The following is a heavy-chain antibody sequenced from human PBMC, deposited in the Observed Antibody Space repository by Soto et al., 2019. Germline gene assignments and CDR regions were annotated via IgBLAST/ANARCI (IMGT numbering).Heavy chain of an antibody. V-gene: IGHV3-30*18. CDR1: GFTFSSYG. CDR2: ISYDGSNK. CDR3: AKALVTMVRGVIHY. D-gene: IGHD3-10*01. J-gene: IGHJ4*02. Sequence: QVQLVESGGGVVQPGRSLRLSCAASGFTFSSYGMHWVRQAPGKGLEWVAVISYDGSNKYYADSVKGRFTISRDNSKNTLYLQMNSLRAEDMAVYYCAKALVTMVRGVIHYWGQGTLVTVSS.